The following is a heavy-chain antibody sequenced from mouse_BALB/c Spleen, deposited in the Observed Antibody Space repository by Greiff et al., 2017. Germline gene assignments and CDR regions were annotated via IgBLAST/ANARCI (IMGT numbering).Heavy chain of an antibody. Sequence: EVMLVESGGDLVKPGGSLKLSCAASGFTFSSYGMCWVRQTPDKRLEWVAIISSGGSYTYYQDSVKGRFAISKDNAKNTLYLQISSLKSEETALYYCERHGREYGKLFFDYWGQGTTLTVSS. CDR2: ISSGGSYT. J-gene: IGHJ2*01. V-gene: IGHV5-6*01. CDR1: GFTFSSYG. CDR3: ERHGREYGKLFFDY. D-gene: IGHD2-10*02.